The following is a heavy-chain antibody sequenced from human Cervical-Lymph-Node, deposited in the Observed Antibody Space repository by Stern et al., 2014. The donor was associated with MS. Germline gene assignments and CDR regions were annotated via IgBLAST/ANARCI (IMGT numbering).Heavy chain of an antibody. D-gene: IGHD5-12*01. J-gene: IGHJ3*02. Sequence: VQLEESGAEVKKPGASVKVSCKASGYTFTSYYMHWVRQAPGQGLEWMGIINPSGGSTSYAQKFQGRVTMTRDTSTSTVYMELSSLRSEDTAVYYRARARNVATIYEDAFDIWGQGTMVTVSS. CDR1: GYTFTSYY. CDR2: INPSGGST. V-gene: IGHV1-46*01. CDR3: ARARNVATIYEDAFDI.